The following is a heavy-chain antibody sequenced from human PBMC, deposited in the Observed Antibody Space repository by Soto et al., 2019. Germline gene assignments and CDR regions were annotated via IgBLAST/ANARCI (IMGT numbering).Heavy chain of an antibody. CDR2: ISGSGGST. V-gene: IGHV3-23*01. CDR1: GFTFSSYA. CDR3: AKDRGGWDIVVVPAAMKAFDP. D-gene: IGHD2-2*01. Sequence: GGSLRLSCAASGFTFSSYAMSWVRQAPGKGLKWVSAISGSGGSTYYADSVKGRFTISRDNSKNTLYLQMNSLRAEDTAVYYCAKDRGGWDIVVVPAAMKAFDPWGQGTLVTVSS. J-gene: IGHJ5*02.